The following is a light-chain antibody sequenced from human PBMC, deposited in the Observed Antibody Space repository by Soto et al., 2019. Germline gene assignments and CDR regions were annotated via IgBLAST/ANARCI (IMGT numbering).Light chain of an antibody. CDR1: RNINRK. J-gene: IGKJ4*01. V-gene: IGKV3-15*01. CDR2: GAS. CDR3: QQYYDYPPLI. Sequence: EIVMTQSPATLSVSPGERATLSCRASRNINRKLAWYQQQPGQAPRLLISGASTRATGIPDRFSGSGSGTEFTITISILQSEDFAGYYCQQYYDYPPLIFGGGTKVDIK.